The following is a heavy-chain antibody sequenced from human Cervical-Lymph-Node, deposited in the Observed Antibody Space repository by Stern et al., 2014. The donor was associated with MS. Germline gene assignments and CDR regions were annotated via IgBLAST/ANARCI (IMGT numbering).Heavy chain of an antibody. V-gene: IGHV5-51*01. CDR3: ARHPRSYYYYYGMDV. CDR1: GYSFTSYW. D-gene: IGHD1-14*01. J-gene: IGHJ6*02. CDR2: IYPGDSDT. Sequence: MQLVQSGAEVKKPGESLKISCKGSGYSFTSYWIGWVRQMPGKGLEWMGVIYPGDSDTRYSPSFQGQVTISADKSISTAYLQWSSLKASDTAMYYCARHPRSYYYYYGMDVWGQGTTVTVSS.